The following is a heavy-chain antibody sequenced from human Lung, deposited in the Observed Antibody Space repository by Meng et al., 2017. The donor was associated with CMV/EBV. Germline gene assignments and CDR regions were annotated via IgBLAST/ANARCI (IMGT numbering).Heavy chain of an antibody. D-gene: IGHD1-20*01. CDR1: GYTFTTYG. J-gene: IGHJ4*02. Sequence: ASVXVSXXASGYTFTTYGISWVRQAPGQGLEWMGWIGVYDGKTNYAQKLQGRVTMTTDISTTTAYMDLRSLRSDDTAVYYCARDRGISGTTFRGDYWGQGXLVTVSS. V-gene: IGHV1-18*01. CDR3: ARDRGISGTTFRGDY. CDR2: IGVYDGKT.